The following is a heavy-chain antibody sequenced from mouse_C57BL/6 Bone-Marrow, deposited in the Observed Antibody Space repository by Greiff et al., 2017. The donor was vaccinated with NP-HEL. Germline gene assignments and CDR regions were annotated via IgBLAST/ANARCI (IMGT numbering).Heavy chain of an antibody. J-gene: IGHJ1*03. CDR3: AREGIYYYGSSIRYWYFDV. CDR2: IYPGDGDT. Sequence: VQLQQSGPELVKPGASVKISCKASGYAFSSSWMNWVKQRPGKGLEWIGRIYPGDGDTNYNGKFKGKATLTADKSSSTAYMQLSSLTSEDSAVYFVAREGIYYYGSSIRYWYFDVWGTGTTVTVSS. V-gene: IGHV1-82*01. D-gene: IGHD1-1*01. CDR1: GYAFSSSW.